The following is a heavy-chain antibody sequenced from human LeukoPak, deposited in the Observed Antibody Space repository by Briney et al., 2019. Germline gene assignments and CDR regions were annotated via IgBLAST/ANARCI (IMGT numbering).Heavy chain of an antibody. D-gene: IGHD6-19*01. CDR2: IYYSGST. V-gene: IGHV4-59*01. J-gene: IGHJ4*02. CDR1: GGSISIYY. CDR3: ARVAGSSQYYFDY. Sequence: SETLSLTCTVSGGSISIYYWSWIRQPPGKGLEWIGYIYYSGSTNYNPSLKSRVTISVDTSKNQFSLKLSSVTAADTAVYYCARVAGSSQYYFDYWGQGTLVTVSS.